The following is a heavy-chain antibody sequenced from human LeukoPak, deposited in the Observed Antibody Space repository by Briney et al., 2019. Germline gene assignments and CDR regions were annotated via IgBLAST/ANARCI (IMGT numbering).Heavy chain of an antibody. D-gene: IGHD2-2*01. CDR2: INPSGGST. CDR1: GYTFTSYY. V-gene: IGHV1-46*01. CDR3: ARDPNIVVVPAANWFDP. J-gene: IGHJ5*02. Sequence: ASVKVSCEASGYTFTSYYMHWVRQAPGQGLEWMGIINPSGGSTSYAQKFQGRVTMTKDTSTSTVYMELSSLRSEDTAVYYCARDPNIVVVPAANWFDPWGQGTLVTVSS.